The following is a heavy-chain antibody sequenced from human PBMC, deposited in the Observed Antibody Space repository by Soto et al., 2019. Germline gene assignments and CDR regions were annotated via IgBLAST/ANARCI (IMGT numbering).Heavy chain of an antibody. V-gene: IGHV1-18*01. Sequence: GALVKVSCKTSGYTFSSIGISWVRQAPGQGLEWMGWISPHKGDTYYAQRLQGRVTMTTDTSTSTAYMELRSLRSDDTAVYFCARDLDGSGSYFTNYWGQGTLVTVSS. D-gene: IGHD3-10*01. CDR2: ISPHKGDT. CDR3: ARDLDGSGSYFTNY. J-gene: IGHJ4*02. CDR1: GYTFSSIG.